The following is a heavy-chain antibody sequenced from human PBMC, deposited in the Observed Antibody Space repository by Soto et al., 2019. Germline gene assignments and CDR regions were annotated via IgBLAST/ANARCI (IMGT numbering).Heavy chain of an antibody. V-gene: IGHV4-59*08. CDR2: IYYSGST. CDR1: GGSISSYY. CDR3: ARRSPSYDFWSGYNWFDP. D-gene: IGHD3-3*01. J-gene: IGHJ5*02. Sequence: TLSLTCTVSGGSISSYYWSWIRQPPGEGLEWIGYIYYSGSTNYNPSLKSRVTISVDTSKNQFSLKLSSVTAADTAVYYCARRSPSYDFWSGYNWFDPWGQGTLVTVSS.